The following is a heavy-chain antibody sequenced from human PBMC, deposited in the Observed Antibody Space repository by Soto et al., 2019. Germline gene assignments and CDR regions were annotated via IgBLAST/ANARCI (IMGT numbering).Heavy chain of an antibody. CDR2: TSSSSSYI. V-gene: IGHV3-21*01. CDR1: GFTFSSYS. Sequence: EVQLVESGGGLVKPGGSLRLSCAASGFTFSSYSMNWVRQAPGKGLEWVSSTSSSSSYIYYADSVKGRFTISRDNAKNSLYLQMNSLRAEDTAVYYCARDRDYGSGSYSSYYFDYWGQGTLVTVSS. D-gene: IGHD3-10*01. CDR3: ARDRDYGSGSYSSYYFDY. J-gene: IGHJ4*02.